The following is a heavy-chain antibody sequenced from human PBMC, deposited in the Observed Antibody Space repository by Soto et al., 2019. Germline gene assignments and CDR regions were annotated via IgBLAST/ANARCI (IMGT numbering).Heavy chain of an antibody. D-gene: IGHD2-15*01. CDR2: ISPMFGAA. CDR3: AREVQVHTPAFVY. CDR1: GGTFNTYA. Sequence: QVQLVQSGAEMKKPGSSVKVSCQSSGGTFNTYAMNWVRQAPGQGPEWMGDISPMFGAANYAPKFQGRVTITADESTGTSYMQLISLTSEETALYLCAREVQVHTPAFVYWGQGTLVTVSS. J-gene: IGHJ4*02. V-gene: IGHV1-69*19.